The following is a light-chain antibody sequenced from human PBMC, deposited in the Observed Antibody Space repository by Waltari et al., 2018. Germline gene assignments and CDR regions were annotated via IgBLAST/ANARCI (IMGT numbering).Light chain of an antibody. V-gene: IGKV1-5*03. CDR2: KAS. J-gene: IGKJ2*01. CDR3: QQYNTYTYT. Sequence: DIQMTQSPSTLSASVGDRFTIPCRASQNINDWLAWYQQKPGKAPKVLIYKASNLESGVPSRFSGSGSGTDFTLTISSLQPDDFATYYCQQYNTYTYTFGQGTKLEIK. CDR1: QNINDW.